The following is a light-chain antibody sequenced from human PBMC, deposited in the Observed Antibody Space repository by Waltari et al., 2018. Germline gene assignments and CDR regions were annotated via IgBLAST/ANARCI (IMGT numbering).Light chain of an antibody. Sequence: TIMTQSPATLSVSPGESATLSCRASKNIGNNLAWYQQTPGQAPRLLIYVTSSRSTGIPGRFFGAGSGTDFTLTISSLQSEDFGVYYCQQYNEWPYTFGQGTKVDLK. CDR2: VTS. V-gene: IGKV3-15*01. CDR1: KNIGNN. J-gene: IGKJ2*01. CDR3: QQYNEWPYT.